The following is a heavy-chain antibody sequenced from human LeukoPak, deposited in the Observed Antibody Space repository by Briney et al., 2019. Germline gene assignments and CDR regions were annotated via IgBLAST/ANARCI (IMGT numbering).Heavy chain of an antibody. CDR1: GGSISSYY. Sequence: SETLSLTCTVSGGSISSYYWSWIRQPPGKGLEWIGYIYYSGSTNYNPSLKSRVTISVDTSKNQFSLELSSVTAADTAVYYCARGGASNYYGSGTTHYYYYYGMDVWGQGTTVAVSS. D-gene: IGHD3-10*01. CDR2: IYYSGST. J-gene: IGHJ6*02. CDR3: ARGGASNYYGSGTTHYYYYYGMDV. V-gene: IGHV4-59*01.